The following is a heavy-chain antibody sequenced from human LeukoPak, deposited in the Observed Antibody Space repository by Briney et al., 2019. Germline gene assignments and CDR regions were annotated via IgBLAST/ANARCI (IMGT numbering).Heavy chain of an antibody. Sequence: GGSLRLSCAASGFFFSNNAMSWVRQAPGKGLEWVSSLDTTGASTFFADSVRGRFIVSRDNAKNSLYLQMNSLRAEDTAVYYCAREKYDFWSGYPFDYWGQGTLVTVSA. CDR2: LDTTGAST. CDR1: GFFFSNNA. CDR3: AREKYDFWSGYPFDY. J-gene: IGHJ4*02. V-gene: IGHV3-23*01. D-gene: IGHD3-3*01.